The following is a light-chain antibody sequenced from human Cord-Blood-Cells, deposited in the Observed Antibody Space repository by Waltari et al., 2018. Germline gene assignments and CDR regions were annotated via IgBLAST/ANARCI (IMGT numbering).Light chain of an antibody. Sequence: DIVMTQSPDSLAVSLGERATINCKSSQSVLYSSNNKNYLAWYTQKPGQPPKLLISWASTRESGFPDRFSGSGSGTDFTLTISSLQAEDGAVYYCQQYYSTPRTFGQGTKVEIK. CDR3: QQYYSTPRT. CDR1: QSVLYSSNNKNY. V-gene: IGKV4-1*01. J-gene: IGKJ1*01. CDR2: WAS.